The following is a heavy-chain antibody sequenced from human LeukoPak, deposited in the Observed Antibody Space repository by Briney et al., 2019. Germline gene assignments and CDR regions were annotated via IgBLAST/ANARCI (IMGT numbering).Heavy chain of an antibody. V-gene: IGHV3-74*01. CDR2: IKYDGSST. CDR3: ARDGGGHCSGGSCYRYYFDY. CDR1: GFTFSNYW. J-gene: IGHJ4*02. Sequence: GGSLRLSCEASGFTFSNYWMHWVRQGPGKGLVWVSRIKYDGSSTNYADSVKGRFTISRDNSKNTLYLQMGSLRAEDMAVYYCARDGGGHCSGGSCYRYYFDYWGQGTLVTVSS. D-gene: IGHD2-15*01.